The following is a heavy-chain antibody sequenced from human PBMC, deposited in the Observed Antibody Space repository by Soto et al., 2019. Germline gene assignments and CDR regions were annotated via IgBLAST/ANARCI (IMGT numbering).Heavy chain of an antibody. Sequence: SETLSLTCTVSGDYVRSGIYYWSWIRQPPGKRLELIGFIDYSGSTNHNPSLKSRVTISIDTSKNQFSLKLKSVTAADTAVYYCARVGYHSSDYLSKWFDPWGQGTLVTVS. J-gene: IGHJ5*02. V-gene: IGHV4-61*01. D-gene: IGHD3-22*01. CDR1: GDYVRSGIYY. CDR3: ARVGYHSSDYLSKWFDP. CDR2: IDYSGST.